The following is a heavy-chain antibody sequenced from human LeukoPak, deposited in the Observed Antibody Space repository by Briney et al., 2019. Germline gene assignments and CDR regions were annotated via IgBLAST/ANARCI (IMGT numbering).Heavy chain of an antibody. V-gene: IGHV1-69*04. CDR2: IIPILGIA. Sequence: ASVKVSCKASGGTFSSYAISWVRQAPGQGLEWMGRIIPILGIANYAQKFQGRVTITADKSTSTAYMELSSLRSEDTAVYYCARASDWGSGLGYWGQGTLVTVSS. J-gene: IGHJ4*02. D-gene: IGHD7-27*01. CDR1: GGTFSSYA. CDR3: ARASDWGSGLGY.